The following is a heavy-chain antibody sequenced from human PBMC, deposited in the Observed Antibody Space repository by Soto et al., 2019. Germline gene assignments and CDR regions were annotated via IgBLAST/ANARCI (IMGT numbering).Heavy chain of an antibody. V-gene: IGHV4-4*02. CDR1: GGSISSSNW. J-gene: IGHJ4*02. CDR2: IYHSGST. Sequence: LSLTCAVSGGSISSSNWWSWVRQPPGKGLEWIGEIYHSGSTNYNPSLKSRVTISVDKSKNQFSLKLSSVTAADTAVYYCARSVFATVITYYLKYWGQRTRVIFSS. D-gene: IGHD3-16*01. CDR3: ARSVFATVITYYLKY.